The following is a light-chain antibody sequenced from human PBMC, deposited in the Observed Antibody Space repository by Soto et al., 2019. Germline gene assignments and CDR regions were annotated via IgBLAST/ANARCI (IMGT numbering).Light chain of an antibody. CDR1: QSVANAY. V-gene: IGKV3-20*01. Sequence: EIVLTQSPGTLSLSPRERATLSCRASQSVANAYLAWYQHKVGQSPRLLIYGASNRAPGIPDRFSGSGSGTDFTLTISRLGPEAFAVYYCQQYAASPRTFGQGTQVEVK. CDR3: QQYAASPRT. CDR2: GAS. J-gene: IGKJ1*01.